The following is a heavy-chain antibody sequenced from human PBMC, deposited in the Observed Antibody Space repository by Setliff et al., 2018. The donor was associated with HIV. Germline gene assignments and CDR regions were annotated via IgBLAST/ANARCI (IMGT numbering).Heavy chain of an antibody. D-gene: IGHD3-16*02. V-gene: IGHV4-61*01. CDR3: ARGHYYGQLWGTYRDAYFDF. CDR1: GGSVSSVNYY. CDR2: IHYTGST. J-gene: IGHJ4*02. Sequence: SETLSLTCSVSGGSVSSVNYYWSWIRQPPGKGLEWIGYIHYTGSTTYNSFLNSRATMSMEMSKNQFSLKLTSVTVADTAMYFFARGHYYGQLWGTYRDAYFDFWGQGTLVTVSS.